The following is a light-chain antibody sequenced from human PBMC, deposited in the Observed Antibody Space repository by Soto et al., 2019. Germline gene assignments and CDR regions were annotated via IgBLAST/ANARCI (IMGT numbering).Light chain of an antibody. J-gene: IGKJ3*01. CDR2: AAY. CDR1: QTIYIS. V-gene: IGKV1-39*01. CDR3: QQTYSIPCT. Sequence: DIQITKSPSSLSASVGDRVTITCRATQTIYISLKWYQQSPAKAPNPLIFAAYRLQTGVPSPFSGIGSGTEFALTINRLQPEDFGNDWCQQTYSIPCTLAPGTKADI.